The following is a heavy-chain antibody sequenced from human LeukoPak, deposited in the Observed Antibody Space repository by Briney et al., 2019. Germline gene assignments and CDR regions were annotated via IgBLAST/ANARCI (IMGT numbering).Heavy chain of an antibody. D-gene: IGHD2/OR15-2a*01. CDR2: IYYSGST. V-gene: IGHV4-59*01. Sequence: SETLSLTCTVSGGSISGYYWSWIRQSPGMGLEWIGYIYYSGSTSYNPSLNPSLKSRVIISVDMSKSQFSLKLTSVTSADTAVYYCARRVYGNSWYFDLWGRGTLVTVSS. CDR3: ARRVYGNSWYFDL. J-gene: IGHJ2*01. CDR1: GGSISGYY.